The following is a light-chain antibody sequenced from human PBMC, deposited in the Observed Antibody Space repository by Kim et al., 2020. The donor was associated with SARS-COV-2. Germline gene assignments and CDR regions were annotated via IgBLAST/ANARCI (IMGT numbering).Light chain of an antibody. CDR3: CSYADSNTYV. CDR1: SSDVGGHNS. CDR2: EVN. J-gene: IGLJ1*01. Sequence: GQSVTLSCTGTSSDVGGHNSVSWFQQHPGKAPKLIIYEVNKRPSGVPDRFSGSKSANTASLTVSGLQAEDEADYYCCSYADSNTYVFGVGTKDTVL. V-gene: IGLV2-8*01.